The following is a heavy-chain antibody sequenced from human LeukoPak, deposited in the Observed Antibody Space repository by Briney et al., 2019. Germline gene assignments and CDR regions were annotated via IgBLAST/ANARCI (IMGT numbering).Heavy chain of an antibody. Sequence: SETLSFTCTVSGGSISSYYWSWIRQPPGKGLEWIGYIYTSGSTNYNPSLKSRVTISVDTSKNQFSLKLSSVTAADSAVYYCASPSSGDAFDIWGQGTMVPVSS. D-gene: IGHD6-25*01. CDR1: GGSISSYY. CDR3: ASPSSGDAFDI. CDR2: IYTSGST. J-gene: IGHJ3*02. V-gene: IGHV4-4*09.